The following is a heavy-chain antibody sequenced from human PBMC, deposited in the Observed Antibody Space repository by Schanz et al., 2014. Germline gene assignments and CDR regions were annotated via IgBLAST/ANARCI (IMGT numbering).Heavy chain of an antibody. CDR3: ARAAYGGYTSTPLRY. Sequence: QVQLVQSGAEVKKPGASVKVSCKASGYTFISYFIHWVRQAPGQGLEWMGIINPTGGSTSYAQRCQGRVTVTRDTPTSAVYMELSSLRSEDTAVYYWARAAYGGYTSTPLRYWGQGTLVTVSS. V-gene: IGHV1-46*01. D-gene: IGHD5-12*01. J-gene: IGHJ4*02. CDR2: INPTGGST. CDR1: GYTFISYF.